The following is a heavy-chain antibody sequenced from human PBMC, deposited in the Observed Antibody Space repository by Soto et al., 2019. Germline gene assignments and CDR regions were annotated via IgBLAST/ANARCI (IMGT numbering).Heavy chain of an antibody. Sequence: QVQLQESGPGLVKPSQTLSLTCTVSGGSISSGGYYWSWIRQPPGKGLEWIGYIYYSGSTYYNPSLMSRVTVSVDTSKNQFSLKLSSVTAADTAVYYCASSMVRGVISGDYWGQGTLVTVSS. CDR2: IYYSGST. J-gene: IGHJ4*02. V-gene: IGHV4-31*03. CDR1: GGSISSGGYY. D-gene: IGHD3-10*01. CDR3: ASSMVRGVISGDY.